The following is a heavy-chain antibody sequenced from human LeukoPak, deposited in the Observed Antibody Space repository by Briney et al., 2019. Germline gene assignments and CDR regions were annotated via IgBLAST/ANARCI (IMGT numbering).Heavy chain of an antibody. D-gene: IGHD6-13*01. CDR1: GFTFSSYA. V-gene: IGHV3-64D*09. CDR2: ISSNGGST. J-gene: IGHJ6*02. Sequence: GGSLRLSCAASGFTFSSYAMHWVRQAPGRGLEYVSAISSNGGSTYYADSVKGRFTISRDNSKNTLYLQMSSLRAEDTAVYYCVKEDSSSWPYYYGMDVWGQGTTVTVSS. CDR3: VKEDSSSWPYYYGMDV.